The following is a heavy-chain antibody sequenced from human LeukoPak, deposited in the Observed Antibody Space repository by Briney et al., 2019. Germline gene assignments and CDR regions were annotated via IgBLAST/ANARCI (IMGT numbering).Heavy chain of an antibody. V-gene: IGHV1-3*01. J-gene: IGHJ5*02. D-gene: IGHD6-13*01. CDR3: ARRARIAADDRLNWFDP. CDR1: GYTFTSYA. Sequence: ASVKVSCKASGYTFTSYAMHWVRQAPGQRLEWMGWINAGNGNTKYSQKFQGRVTITRDTSASTAYMELSSLRSEDTAVYYCARRARIAADDRLNWFDPWGQGTLVTVSS. CDR2: INAGNGNT.